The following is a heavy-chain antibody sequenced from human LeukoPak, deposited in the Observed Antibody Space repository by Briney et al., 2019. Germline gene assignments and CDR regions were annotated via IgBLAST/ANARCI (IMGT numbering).Heavy chain of an antibody. Sequence: SETLSLTCAVSGVSFDDYYWSWVRQTPGKGLEWIGEINHSGYTNDSPSLKSRVTLSIDTSRKQFSLNLRSVTVADTGIYYCTRMSAGHDYWGQGTLVTVSS. D-gene: IGHD3-10*01. CDR2: INHSGYT. J-gene: IGHJ4*02. V-gene: IGHV4-34*01. CDR1: GVSFDDYY. CDR3: TRMSAGHDY.